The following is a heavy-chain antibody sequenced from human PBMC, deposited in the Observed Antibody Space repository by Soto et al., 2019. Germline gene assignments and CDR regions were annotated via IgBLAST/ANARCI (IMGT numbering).Heavy chain of an antibody. Sequence: GGSLRLSCAASGFTFSSYAMSWVRQAPGKGLEWVSALSGGGGTTYYADSVKGRFTITRDNAKNSLYLQMNSLRAEDTAVYYCAREMAALNYFDYWGQGTLVTVSS. CDR2: LSGGGGTT. J-gene: IGHJ4*02. CDR1: GFTFSSYA. CDR3: AREMAALNYFDY. D-gene: IGHD2-15*01. V-gene: IGHV3-23*01.